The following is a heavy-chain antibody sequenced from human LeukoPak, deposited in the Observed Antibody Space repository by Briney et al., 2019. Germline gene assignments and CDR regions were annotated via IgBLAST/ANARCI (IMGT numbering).Heavy chain of an antibody. Sequence: SETLSLTCTVSGGSISSYYWTWIRQPPGKGLEWIGCIYYSGSTSYNPSLKSRVTISIDTSKNQFSLKLSSVTAADTAVYYCASSYGESSGYIPWAFWGQGTMVTVSS. D-gene: IGHD3-22*01. CDR2: IYYSGST. J-gene: IGHJ3*01. CDR3: ASSYGESSGYIPWAF. CDR1: GGSISSYY. V-gene: IGHV4-59*01.